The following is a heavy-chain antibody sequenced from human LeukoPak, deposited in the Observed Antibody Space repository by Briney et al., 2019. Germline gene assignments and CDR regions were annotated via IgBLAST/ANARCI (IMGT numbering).Heavy chain of an antibody. Sequence: ASVKVSCKASGYTFTGYHMHWVRQAPGQGLEWMGRINPNSGDTNYAQKFQGRVTMTRDTSITTAYMELSRLRSDDTAMYYCARDYCGSTSCLFDYWGQGTLVTVSS. CDR2: INPNSGDT. CDR3: ARDYCGSTSCLFDY. CDR1: GYTFTGYH. D-gene: IGHD2-2*01. V-gene: IGHV1-2*06. J-gene: IGHJ4*02.